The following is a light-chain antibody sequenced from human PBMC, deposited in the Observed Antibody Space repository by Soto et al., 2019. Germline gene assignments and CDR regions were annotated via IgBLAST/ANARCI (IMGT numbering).Light chain of an antibody. CDR1: SSDVGGHNF. V-gene: IGLV2-14*01. CDR2: SVS. CDR3: ISYTTSSTYV. J-gene: IGLJ1*01. Sequence: QSVLTQPASVSGSPGQSITISCTGTSSDVGGHNFVSWYQHHPGKAPKLMIFSVSNRPPGVSNRFSGSKSGNTASLTISGLQAEDEADYYCISYTTSSTYVFGSGTKLTV.